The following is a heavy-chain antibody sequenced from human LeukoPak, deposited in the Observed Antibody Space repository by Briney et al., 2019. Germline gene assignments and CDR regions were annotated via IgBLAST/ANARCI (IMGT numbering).Heavy chain of an antibody. CDR2: IYASGNT. CDR3: ARGRGSSWYYFDY. D-gene: IGHD6-13*01. CDR1: GGSISSYY. J-gene: IGHJ4*02. Sequence: SETLSLTCTVSGGSISSYYWSWVRQPAGKGLEWIGRIYASGNTNYNPSLKGRVTMSLDTSKDQFSLNLSSVTAADTAVYYCARGRGSSWYYFDYWGRGTLVTVSS. V-gene: IGHV4-4*07.